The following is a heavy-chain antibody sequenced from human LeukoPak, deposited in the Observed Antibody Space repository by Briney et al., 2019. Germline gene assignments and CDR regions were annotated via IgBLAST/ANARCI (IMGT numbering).Heavy chain of an antibody. D-gene: IGHD3-9*01. CDR1: GFTFDDYA. CDR3: AKDMAGYFDWLLYRSYYYYGMDV. J-gene: IGHJ6*02. CDR2: ISGDGGST. V-gene: IGHV3-43*02. Sequence: GGSLRLSCAASGFTFDDYAMHWVRQAPGEGLEWVSLISGDGGSTYYADSVKGRFTISRDNSKNSLYLQMNSLRTEDTALYYCAKDMAGYFDWLLYRSYYYYGMDVWGQGTTVTVSS.